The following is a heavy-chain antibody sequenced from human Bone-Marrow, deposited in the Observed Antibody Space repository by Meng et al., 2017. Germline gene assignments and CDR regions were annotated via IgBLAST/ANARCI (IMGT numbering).Heavy chain of an antibody. V-gene: IGHV4-31*03. CDR2: IYYSGST. CDR1: GGSISSGNHY. D-gene: IGHD4-17*01. Sequence: QGQRQESGPGLGKPSQTLSLTCTVSGGSISSGNHYWRWIRQHPGKGLEYIGYIYYSGSTYYNPSLKSRVIISVDTSKNQFSLRLNSVTAADTAVYYCASLYGDSSVWYLDLWGRGTLVTVSS. CDR3: ASLYGDSSVWYLDL. J-gene: IGHJ2*01.